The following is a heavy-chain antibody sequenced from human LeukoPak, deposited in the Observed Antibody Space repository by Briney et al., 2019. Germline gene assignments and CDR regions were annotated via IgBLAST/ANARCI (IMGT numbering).Heavy chain of an antibody. D-gene: IGHD1-26*01. CDR3: ARGRHPGSSFFDY. CDR1: GYTFTGYY. Sequence: GASVKVSCKASGYTFTGYYLHWVRQAPGQGLEWMGWINPKRGGTNYAQKFQGRVSMSRDTSISTAYMELSRLISDDTAVYLCARGRHPGSSFFDYWGQGTVVTVSS. V-gene: IGHV1-2*02. J-gene: IGHJ4*02. CDR2: INPKRGGT.